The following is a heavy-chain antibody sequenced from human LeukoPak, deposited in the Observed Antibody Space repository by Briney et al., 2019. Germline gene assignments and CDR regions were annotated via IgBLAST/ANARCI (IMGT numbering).Heavy chain of an antibody. CDR2: INHSGTT. CDR1: GGSFSDYY. V-gene: IGHV4-34*01. D-gene: IGHD3-16*02. Sequence: PSETLSLTCAVSGGSFSDYYWSWIRQPPGKGLEWIGEINHSGTTKYSPSLKSRVSISVDTSKNQFSLKLNSVTAADAAMYYCASHYSSGSYRYTGSFDSWGQGMLVNVSS. J-gene: IGHJ4*02. CDR3: ASHYSSGSYRYTGSFDS.